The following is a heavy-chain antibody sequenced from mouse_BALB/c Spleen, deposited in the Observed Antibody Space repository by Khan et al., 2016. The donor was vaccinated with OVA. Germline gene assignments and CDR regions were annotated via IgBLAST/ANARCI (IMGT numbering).Heavy chain of an antibody. V-gene: IGHV3-2*02. CDR2: ISSSGST. D-gene: IGHD2-3*01. J-gene: IGHJ4*01. Sequence: EVQLQESGPGLVKPSQSLSLTCTVTGYSITSDYAWNWIRQFPGNKLEWMGYISSSGSTNYNPALKSRISITRDTSKNQFFLQLNSVTTEDTATXSCARDGSRYNYAMDYWGQGTSVTVSS. CDR3: ARDGSRYNYAMDY. CDR1: GYSITSDYA.